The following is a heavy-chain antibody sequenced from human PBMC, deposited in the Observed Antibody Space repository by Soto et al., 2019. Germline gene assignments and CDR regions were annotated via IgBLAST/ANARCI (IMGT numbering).Heavy chain of an antibody. Sequence: QVQLVESGGGVVQPGRSLRLSCAASGFTFSDYGMHWVRQAPGKGLEWVAVISYEGSKKYYADSVKGRFTISRDNSKNTLFLKMKSGRAEDRAVYYGAKVHGAGYSGYEIHTDMDVGAQGTTVTVSS. CDR2: ISYEGSKK. CDR1: GFTFSDYG. J-gene: IGHJ6*02. D-gene: IGHD5-12*01. V-gene: IGHV3-30*18. CDR3: AKVHGAGYSGYEIHTDMDV.